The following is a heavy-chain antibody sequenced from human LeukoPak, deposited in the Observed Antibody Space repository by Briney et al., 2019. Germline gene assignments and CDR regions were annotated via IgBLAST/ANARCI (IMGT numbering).Heavy chain of an antibody. CDR2: INYSGST. Sequence: SETLSLTCTVSGGSISSYYWSWIRQPPGKGLEWIGYINYSGSTNYNPSLKSRVTISVDTSKNQFSLKLSSVTAADTAVYYCAGDVDKLGGNWFDPWGQGTLVTVSS. D-gene: IGHD5-12*01. J-gene: IGHJ5*02. V-gene: IGHV4-59*01. CDR3: AGDVDKLGGNWFDP. CDR1: GGSISSYY.